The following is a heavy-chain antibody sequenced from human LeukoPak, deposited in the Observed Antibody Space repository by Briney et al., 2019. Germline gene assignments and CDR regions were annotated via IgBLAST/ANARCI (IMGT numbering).Heavy chain of an antibody. CDR2: IKQDGSDK. CDR1: GFSFINYA. V-gene: IGHV3-7*04. Sequence: GGSLRLSCAASGFSFINYAMSWVRQAPGKGLEWVANIKQDGSDKYYVDSVRGRFTISRDNAKNSLYLQMNSLRAEDTAVYYCARAGVVWFGEFDPWGQGTLVTVSS. D-gene: IGHD3-10*01. CDR3: ARAGVVWFGEFDP. J-gene: IGHJ5*02.